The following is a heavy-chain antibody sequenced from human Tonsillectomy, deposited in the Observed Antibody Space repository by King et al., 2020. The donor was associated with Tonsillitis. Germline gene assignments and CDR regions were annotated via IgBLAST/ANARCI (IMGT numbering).Heavy chain of an antibody. CDR1: GFTFSNYE. CDR3: ARVPAGGYGDYAYYFDY. CDR2: ISSSGSTI. J-gene: IGHJ4*01. V-gene: IGHV3-48*03. D-gene: IGHD4-17*01. Sequence: VQLVESGGGLVQPGGSLRLSCAASGFTFSNYEMNWVRQAPGKGLEWVSYISSSGSTIYYADSVKGRFTISRDNAKNSLYLQMNSLRAEDTAVYYCARVPAGGYGDYAYYFDYWGHGTLVTVSS.